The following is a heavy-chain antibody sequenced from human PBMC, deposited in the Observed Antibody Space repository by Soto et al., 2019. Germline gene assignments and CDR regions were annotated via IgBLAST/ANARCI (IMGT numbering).Heavy chain of an antibody. V-gene: IGHV1-18*01. D-gene: IGHD5-12*01. J-gene: IGHJ4*02. CDR3: ARDRGYSGYGDY. CDR1: GYSFTSYG. Sequence: QVQLVQSGGEVKKPGASVKVSCKASGYSFTSYGISWVRQAPGQGLEWMGWISAYNGNTNYAQKFQGRVTMTTDTATRTAYMEMRSLRSDDTAVYYCARDRGYSGYGDYWGQGTLVTVSS. CDR2: ISAYNGNT.